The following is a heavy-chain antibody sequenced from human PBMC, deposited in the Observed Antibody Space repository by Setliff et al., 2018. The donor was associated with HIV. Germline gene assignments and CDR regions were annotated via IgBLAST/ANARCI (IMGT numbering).Heavy chain of an antibody. J-gene: IGHJ3*01. Sequence: PGGSLRLSCAASGFNFGRYVMHWVRQAPGKGLEWVAGIWYDGRNIYYAESVKGRFTISRDNSKNTLYLQMNSLTVEDTALYFRARDSPRNYESSLYYPGPFGFWGQGTMVTVSS. D-gene: IGHD3-22*01. CDR1: GFNFGRYV. V-gene: IGHV3-33*01. CDR3: ARDSPRNYESSLYYPGPFGF. CDR2: IWYDGRNI.